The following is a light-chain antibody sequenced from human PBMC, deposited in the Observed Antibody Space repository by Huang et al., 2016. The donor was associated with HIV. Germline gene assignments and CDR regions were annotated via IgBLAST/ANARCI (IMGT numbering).Light chain of an antibody. Sequence: DSQMTQSPSSLSASIGDRVTSSCQASQDIANYLRWYQQKPGKAPKILIDCASNLAPGVPSRFSGSGSGTDFTFTINSLQPEDVATYYCQQYDNLPITFGQGTRLEIK. V-gene: IGKV1-33*01. J-gene: IGKJ5*01. CDR3: QQYDNLPIT. CDR1: QDIANY. CDR2: CAS.